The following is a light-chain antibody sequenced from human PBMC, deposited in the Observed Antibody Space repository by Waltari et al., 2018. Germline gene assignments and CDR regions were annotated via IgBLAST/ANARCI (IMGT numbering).Light chain of an antibody. CDR1: QSVSRSR. Sequence: FLTQAPDPLSLSPGARATLSCRASQSVSRSRLAWYQHKPGQAPRLLMYAASTRATGIPDRFSGSGSGTDFSLSISRVEPEDFAVYYCQQYSSSVMYTFGQGTKLEIK. V-gene: IGKV3-20*01. CDR3: QQYSSSVMYT. J-gene: IGKJ2*01. CDR2: AAS.